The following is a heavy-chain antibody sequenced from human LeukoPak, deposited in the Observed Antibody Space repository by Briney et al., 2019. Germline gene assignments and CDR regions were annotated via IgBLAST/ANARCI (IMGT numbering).Heavy chain of an antibody. D-gene: IGHD5-24*01. CDR1: EFNFITAA. V-gene: IGHV3-23*01. Sequence: GGSLRLSCAASEFNFITAAMTWVRQAPGKGLEWVSLIGSSGGSTYYADSVKGRFTISRDNFNHTLSLQMNSLRVEDTAIYYCVKDIQSSTWGLGTMVTVSS. CDR2: IGSSGGST. J-gene: IGHJ3*01. CDR3: VKDIQSST.